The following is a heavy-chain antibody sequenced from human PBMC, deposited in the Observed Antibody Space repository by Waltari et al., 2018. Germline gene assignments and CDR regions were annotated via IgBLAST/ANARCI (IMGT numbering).Heavy chain of an antibody. CDR1: GGSISSYY. V-gene: IGHV4-4*07. J-gene: IGHJ3*02. D-gene: IGHD2-15*01. CDR2: IYTSGST. CDR3: ARDRIRPSGSDAFDI. Sequence: QVQLQESGPGLVKPSETLSLTCTVSGGSISSYYWSWIRQPAGKGLEWIGRIYTSGSTNYNPSLKSRGTMSVDTSKNQFSLKLSSVTAADTAVYYCARDRIRPSGSDAFDIWGQGTMVTVSS.